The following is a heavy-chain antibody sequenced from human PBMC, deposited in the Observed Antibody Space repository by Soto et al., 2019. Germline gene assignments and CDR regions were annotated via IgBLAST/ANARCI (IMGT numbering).Heavy chain of an antibody. J-gene: IGHJ4*02. CDR2: IIPILGIA. CDR3: ARGRPGCSGGSCYVLFDY. D-gene: IGHD2-15*01. Sequence: GASVKVSCKASGGTFSSYTSSWVRQAPGQGLEWMGRIIPILGIANYAQKFQGRVTITADKSTSTAYMELSSLRSEDTAVYYCARGRPGCSGGSCYVLFDYWGQGTLVTVSS. V-gene: IGHV1-69*02. CDR1: GGTFSSYT.